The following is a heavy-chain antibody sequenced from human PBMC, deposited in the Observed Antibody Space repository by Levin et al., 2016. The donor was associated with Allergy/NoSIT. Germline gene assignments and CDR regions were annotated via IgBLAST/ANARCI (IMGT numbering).Heavy chain of an antibody. D-gene: IGHD6-6*01. J-gene: IGHJ6*03. CDR2: INPSGGST. Sequence: ASVKVSCKASGYTFTSYYMHWVRQAPGQGLEWMGIINPSGGSTSYAQKFQGRVTMTRDTSTSTVYMELSSLRSEDTAVYYCARAARESYYYYYMDVWGKGTTVTVSS. V-gene: IGHV1-46*01. CDR1: GYTFTSYY. CDR3: ARAARESYYYYYMDV.